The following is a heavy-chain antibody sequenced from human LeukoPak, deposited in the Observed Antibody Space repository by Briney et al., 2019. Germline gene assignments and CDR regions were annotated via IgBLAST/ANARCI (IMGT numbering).Heavy chain of an antibody. V-gene: IGHV3-48*04. CDR1: GFTFSSYS. D-gene: IGHD3-10*01. CDR3: ASESYEYYYGSGAFDY. J-gene: IGHJ4*02. Sequence: GGSLRLSCAASGFTFSSYSMNWVRQAPGKGLEWVSYISSSGSTIYYADSVKGRFTISRDNAKNSLYLQMNSLRAEDTAVYYCASESYEYYYGSGAFDYWGQGTLVTVSS. CDR2: ISSSGSTI.